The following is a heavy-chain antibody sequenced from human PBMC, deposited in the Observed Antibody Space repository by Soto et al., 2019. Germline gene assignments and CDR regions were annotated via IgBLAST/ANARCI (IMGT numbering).Heavy chain of an antibody. J-gene: IGHJ4*02. Sequence: SETLSLTCTVSGGSISSGGYYWSWIRQHPGKGLEWIGYIYYSGSTYYNPSLKSRVTISVDTSKNQFSLKLSSVTAADTAVYYCARASSVVVIVGYFDYWGQGTLVTVSS. V-gene: IGHV4-31*03. CDR2: IYYSGST. CDR3: ARASSVVVIVGYFDY. CDR1: GGSISSGGYY. D-gene: IGHD5-12*01.